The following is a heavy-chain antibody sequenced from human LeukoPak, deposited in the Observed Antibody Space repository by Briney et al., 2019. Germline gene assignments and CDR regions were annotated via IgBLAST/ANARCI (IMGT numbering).Heavy chain of an antibody. V-gene: IGHV3-23*01. J-gene: IGHJ3*02. D-gene: IGHD3-3*01. CDR3: AKSFRDYDFWSGYSPHDAFGI. CDR2: ISGSGGST. CDR1: GFTFSSYA. Sequence: PGGSLRLSCAASGFTFSSYAMSCVRQAPGKGLEWVSAISGSGGSTYYADSVKGRFTISRDNSKNTLYLQMNSLRAEDTAVYYCAKSFRDYDFWSGYSPHDAFGIWGQGTMVTVSS.